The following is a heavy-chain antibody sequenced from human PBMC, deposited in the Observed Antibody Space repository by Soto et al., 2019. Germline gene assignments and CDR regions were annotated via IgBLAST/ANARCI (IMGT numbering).Heavy chain of an antibody. Sequence: GGSLSLSCAASGFIFRTYAMHWVRKAPGHGLERVASICHDGNNEVYEDSVRGRFTISKDNSENTLFLQMNSLRAEDTAVYYCARDLEKSPPYFYHYGMDVWGQGTTVTVSS. J-gene: IGHJ6*02. CDR3: ARDLEKSPPYFYHYGMDV. D-gene: IGHD1-26*01. CDR2: ICHDGNNE. V-gene: IGHV3-33*01. CDR1: GFIFRTYA.